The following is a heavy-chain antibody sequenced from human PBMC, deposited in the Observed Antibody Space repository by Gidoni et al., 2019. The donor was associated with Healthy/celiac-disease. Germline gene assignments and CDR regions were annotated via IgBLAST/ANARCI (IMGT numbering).Heavy chain of an antibody. CDR1: GGSISSYY. CDR3: ARGGGYYDSSGYLYFDL. D-gene: IGHD3-22*01. Sequence: QVQLQESGPGLVKPSETLSLTCTVSGGSISSYYWSWIRQPPGKGLEWIGYIYYSGSTNYNPSLKSRVTISVDTSKNQFSLKLSSVTAADTAVYYCARGGGYYDSSGYLYFDLWGRGTLVTVSS. V-gene: IGHV4-59*01. J-gene: IGHJ2*01. CDR2: IYYSGST.